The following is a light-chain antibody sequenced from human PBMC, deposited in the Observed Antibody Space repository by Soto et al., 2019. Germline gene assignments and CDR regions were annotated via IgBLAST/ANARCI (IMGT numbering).Light chain of an antibody. CDR2: DAS. V-gene: IGKV1-5*01. J-gene: IGKJ2*01. CDR3: QQYTRYPYT. CDR1: QSLDKW. Sequence: DIQMTQSPSTLSASVGDRVSISCRASQSLDKWLAWYQQKPGEAPKLLVSDASNLESGVSSRFTGSGSGTECTLTISRLQPDDFATYYCQQYTRYPYTFGQGTKLEIK.